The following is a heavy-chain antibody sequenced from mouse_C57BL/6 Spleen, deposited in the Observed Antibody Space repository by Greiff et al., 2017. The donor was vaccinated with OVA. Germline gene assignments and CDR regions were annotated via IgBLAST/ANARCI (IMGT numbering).Heavy chain of an antibody. V-gene: IGHV1-18*01. D-gene: IGHD1-1*01. CDR2: INPNNGGT. CDR3: ARGVYYGSSYYFDY. Sequence: VQLQQSGPELVKPGASVKIPCKASGYTFTDYNMDWVKQSHGKSLEWIGDINPNNGGTIYNQKFKGKATLTVDKSSSTAYMELRSLTSEDTAVYYGARGVYYGSSYYFDYWGQGTTLTVSS. CDR1: GYTFTDYN. J-gene: IGHJ2*01.